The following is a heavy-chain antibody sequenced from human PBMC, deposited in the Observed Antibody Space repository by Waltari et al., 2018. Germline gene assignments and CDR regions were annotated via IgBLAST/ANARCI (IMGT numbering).Heavy chain of an antibody. J-gene: IGHJ1*01. D-gene: IGHD6-19*01. CDR3: AKDEGSGWYFEYFQH. V-gene: IGHV3-30*02. CDR1: GFTFSSYG. CDR2: IRYDGSNK. Sequence: QVQLVESGGGVVQPGGSLRLSCAASGFTFSSYGMHWVRQAPGKGLEWVAFIRYDGSNKYYADSVKCRFTISRDNSKNTLYLQMNSLRAEDTAVYYCAKDEGSGWYFEYFQHWGQGTLVTVSS.